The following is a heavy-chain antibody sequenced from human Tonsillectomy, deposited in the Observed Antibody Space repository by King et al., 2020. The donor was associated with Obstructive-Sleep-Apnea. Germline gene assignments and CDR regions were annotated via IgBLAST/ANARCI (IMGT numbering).Heavy chain of an antibody. Sequence: QLQESGPGLVKPSETLSLTCTVSGGSISSYYWSWIRQPPGKGLEWIGYIYYSGSTNYNPSLKSRVTISVDTSKNQFSLKLSSVTAADTAVYYCARDNMDYDSSGYYYYYYGMDVWGQGTTVTVSS. CDR2: IYYSGST. D-gene: IGHD3-22*01. CDR3: ARDNMDYDSSGYYYYYYGMDV. CDR1: GGSISSYY. J-gene: IGHJ6*02. V-gene: IGHV4-59*01.